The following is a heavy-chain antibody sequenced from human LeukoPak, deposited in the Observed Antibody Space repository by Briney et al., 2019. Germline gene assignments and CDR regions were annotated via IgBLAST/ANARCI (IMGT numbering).Heavy chain of an antibody. CDR1: GFTFSNYW. Sequence: GGSLRLSCAASGFTFSNYWMTWVRQAPGKGPEWVANIKEDGTEKYYVDSVRGRFTISRDNVKSSLYLQTNSLRAEDSTLYYCVRGRNWFDPWGQGTLVTVSS. J-gene: IGHJ5*02. CDR2: IKEDGTEK. CDR3: VRGRNWFDP. V-gene: IGHV3-7*01.